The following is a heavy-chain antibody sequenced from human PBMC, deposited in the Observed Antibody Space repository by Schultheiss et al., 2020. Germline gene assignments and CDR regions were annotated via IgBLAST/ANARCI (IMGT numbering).Heavy chain of an antibody. D-gene: IGHD3-3*01. Sequence: SGPTLVKPTQTATLTCTLSGLSLSSSSVCVSWIRQPPGKALEWLAHIFSNDEKSYSTSLKSRLTISKDTSKSQVVLTMTNMDPVDTATYYCARIFWGGGGVTIFGVANYYYYYMDVWGKGTTVTVSS. V-gene: IGHV2-26*01. CDR2: IFSNDEK. CDR3: ARIFWGGGGVTIFGVANYYYYYMDV. J-gene: IGHJ6*03. CDR1: GLSLSSSSVC.